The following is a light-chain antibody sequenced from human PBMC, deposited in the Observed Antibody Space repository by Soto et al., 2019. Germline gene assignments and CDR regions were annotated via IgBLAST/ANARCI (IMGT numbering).Light chain of an antibody. J-gene: IGKJ2*01. CDR2: PPS. Sequence: DIQLTQSPSFLSASVGDRVTVTCRAGQTINDYLAWFQKKEGKAPELLIYPPSTLQGGVPSRFSGHGSGIEFTLTISSREPEDFATYYCQHRRAYPHTFGQGTKLEI. V-gene: IGKV1-9*01. CDR3: QHRRAYPHT. CDR1: QTINDY.